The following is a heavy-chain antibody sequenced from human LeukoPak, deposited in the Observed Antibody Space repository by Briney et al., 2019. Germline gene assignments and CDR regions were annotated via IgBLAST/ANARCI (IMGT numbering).Heavy chain of an antibody. CDR1: GFSISSYY. CDR3: ATVAVIRGVTYFDY. Sequence: SETLSLTCTVSGFSISSYYWSWIRQPPGKGLEWIAYLFYSGSTDYNPSLESRVTISVDTSKNQFSLKLRSVTAADTAVYYCATVAVIRGVTYFDYWGQGTLVTVSS. J-gene: IGHJ4*02. CDR2: LFYSGST. V-gene: IGHV4-59*01. D-gene: IGHD3-10*01.